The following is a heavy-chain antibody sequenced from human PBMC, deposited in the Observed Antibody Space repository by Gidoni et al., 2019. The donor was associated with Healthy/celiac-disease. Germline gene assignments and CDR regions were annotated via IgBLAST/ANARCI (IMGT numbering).Heavy chain of an antibody. CDR1: GFTFDDYA. D-gene: IGHD6-19*01. Sequence: EVQLVESGGGVVQPGGSLRLSCAASGFTFDDYAMHWVRQAPGKGLEWVSLISGDGGSTYYADSVKGRFTISRDNSKNSLYLQMNSLRTEDTALYYCAKDIRRQWLVQFYGMDVWGQGTTVSVSS. V-gene: IGHV3-43*02. CDR2: ISGDGGST. J-gene: IGHJ6*02. CDR3: AKDIRRQWLVQFYGMDV.